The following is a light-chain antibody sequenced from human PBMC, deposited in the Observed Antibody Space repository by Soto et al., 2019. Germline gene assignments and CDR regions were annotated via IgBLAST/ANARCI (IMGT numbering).Light chain of an antibody. V-gene: IGKV3-15*01. CDR3: QQYGSSPT. Sequence: EIVMTQSPATLSVSPGERATLSCRASQSVSSNLAWYQQNPAQAPRLLIYGASTRATGIPARFSGSGSGTEFTLTISRLEPEDFAVYYCQQYGSSPTFGQGTKVDIK. CDR2: GAS. J-gene: IGKJ1*01. CDR1: QSVSSN.